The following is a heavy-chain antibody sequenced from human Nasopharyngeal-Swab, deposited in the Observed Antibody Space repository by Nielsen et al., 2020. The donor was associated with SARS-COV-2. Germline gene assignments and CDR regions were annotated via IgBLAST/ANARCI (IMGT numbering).Heavy chain of an antibody. V-gene: IGHV3-33*01. D-gene: IGHD1-7*01. Sequence: GESLKISCAASGFTFSSYGLHWVRQAPGKGLEWVAVIWYDGSNKYYADSVKGRITISRDNSKNTLYLQMNSLGAEDTAVYYCARDIPFAVTGTTPPDAFDIWGQGTMVTVSS. CDR3: ARDIPFAVTGTTPPDAFDI. J-gene: IGHJ3*02. CDR2: IWYDGSNK. CDR1: GFTFSSYG.